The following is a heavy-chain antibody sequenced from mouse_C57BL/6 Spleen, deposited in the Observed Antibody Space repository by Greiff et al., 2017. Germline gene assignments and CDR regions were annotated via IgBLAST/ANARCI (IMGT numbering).Heavy chain of an antibody. CDR2: IDPSDSYT. D-gene: IGHD4-1*02. CDR3: ARAPPTGTFAY. Sequence: QVQLKQPGAELVMPGASVKLSCKASGYTFTSYWMHWVKQRPGQGLEWIGEIDPSDSYTNYNQKFKGKSTLTVDKSSSTAYMQLSSLTSEDSAVYYCARAPPTGTFAYWGQGTLVTVSA. J-gene: IGHJ3*01. V-gene: IGHV1-69*01. CDR1: GYTFTSYW.